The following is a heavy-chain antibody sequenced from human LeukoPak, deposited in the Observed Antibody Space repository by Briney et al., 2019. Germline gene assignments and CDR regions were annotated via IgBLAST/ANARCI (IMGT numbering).Heavy chain of an antibody. V-gene: IGHV4-59*01. Sequence: TSSETLSLTCTVSGGSISSYYWSWIRQPPGKGLEWIGYIYYSGSTNYNPSLKSPVTISIDTSKNQFSLKLSSVTAADTAVYYCARSGIQLWFGFDYWGQGTRVTVSS. CDR2: IYYSGST. J-gene: IGHJ4*02. D-gene: IGHD3-10*01. CDR3: ARSGIQLWFGFDY. CDR1: GGSISSYY.